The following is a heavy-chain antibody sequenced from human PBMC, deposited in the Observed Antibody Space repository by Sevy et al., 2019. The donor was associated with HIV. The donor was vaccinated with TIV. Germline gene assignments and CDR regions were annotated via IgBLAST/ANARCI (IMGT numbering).Heavy chain of an antibody. CDR3: ARGGPNQHQLDYFDY. D-gene: IGHD6-13*01. CDR1: GVSISNYY. J-gene: IGHJ4*02. CDR2: SGST. V-gene: IGHV4-59*01. Sequence: SETLSLTCTVSGVSISNYYCAWIRQPPGKGLECVGFSGSTNYNPSLKSRVTTSVDTSKNHFSLKLSSVTVADTAIYYCARGGPNQHQLDYFDYWGQGTLVTVSS.